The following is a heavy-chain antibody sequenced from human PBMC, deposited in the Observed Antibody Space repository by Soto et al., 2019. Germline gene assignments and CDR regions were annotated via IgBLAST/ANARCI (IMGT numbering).Heavy chain of an antibody. CDR2: INPSGGST. CDR3: ARDDSDYDILTGYYPDYYYYGMDV. J-gene: IGHJ6*02. D-gene: IGHD3-9*01. CDR1: GYTFTSYY. V-gene: IGHV1-46*01. Sequence: EASVKVSCKASGYTFTSYYMHWVRQAPGQGLEWMGIINPSGGSTSYAQKFQGRVTMTRDTSTSTVYMELSSLRSEDTAVYYCARDDSDYDILTGYYPDYYYYGMDVWGQGTTVTVSS.